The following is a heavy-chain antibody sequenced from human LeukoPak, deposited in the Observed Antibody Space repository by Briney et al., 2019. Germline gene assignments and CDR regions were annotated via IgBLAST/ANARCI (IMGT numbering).Heavy chain of an antibody. Sequence: GGSLRLSCSASGYPFSSCAMHWAPQAPGKGLEYVSAISDSGGSTYYADSVKGRFTISRDNSKNTLYLQMSSLRAEDTAVYFCVRGYSFGPYGRDVWGQGTTVTVSS. J-gene: IGHJ6*02. CDR1: GYPFSSCA. CDR2: ISDSGGST. V-gene: IGHV3-64D*09. CDR3: VRGYSFGPYGRDV. D-gene: IGHD2-15*01.